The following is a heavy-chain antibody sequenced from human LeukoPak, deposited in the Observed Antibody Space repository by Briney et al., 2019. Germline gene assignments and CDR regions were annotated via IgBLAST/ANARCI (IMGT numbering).Heavy chain of an antibody. J-gene: IGHJ5*02. D-gene: IGHD6-6*01. CDR1: GYTFTSYD. CDR2: MNPNSGNA. Sequence: GASVKVSRKASGYTFTSYDINWVRQATGQGLEWMGWMNPNSGNAGYAQKFQGRVTMTRNTSISTAYMELSSLRSEDTAVYYCARVIYGSSSGMDVWFDPWGQGTLVTASS. V-gene: IGHV1-8*01. CDR3: ARVIYGSSSGMDVWFDP.